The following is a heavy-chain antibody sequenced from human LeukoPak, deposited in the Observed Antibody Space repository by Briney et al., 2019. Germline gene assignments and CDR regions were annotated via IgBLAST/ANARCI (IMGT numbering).Heavy chain of an antibody. Sequence: PSETLSLSCTVPGGSISSYYWSWIRQPAGKGLEWIGRSYNSGSTNYNPSLKSRVTMSVDTSKNQFSLKLSSVTAADTAVYYCARGIGYCSSTSCHRAGYWYFDLWGRGTLVTVSS. CDR1: GGSISSYY. V-gene: IGHV4-4*07. J-gene: IGHJ2*01. CDR2: SYNSGST. D-gene: IGHD2-2*01. CDR3: ARGIGYCSSTSCHRAGYWYFDL.